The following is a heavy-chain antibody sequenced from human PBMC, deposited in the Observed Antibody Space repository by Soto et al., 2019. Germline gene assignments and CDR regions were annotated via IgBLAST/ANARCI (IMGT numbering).Heavy chain of an antibody. CDR3: ARIGDDSSGYYDFQH. J-gene: IGHJ1*01. D-gene: IGHD3-22*01. CDR2: IFSNDEK. Sequence: QVTLKESGPVLVKPTETLTLTCTVSGFSLSNARMGVSWIRQPPGKALEWLAHIFSNDEKSYSTSLKSRLTLSKDTSKSQVVLTKPNMDPVDTATYYCARIGDDSSGYYDFQHWGQGTLVTVSS. CDR1: GFSLSNARMG. V-gene: IGHV2-26*01.